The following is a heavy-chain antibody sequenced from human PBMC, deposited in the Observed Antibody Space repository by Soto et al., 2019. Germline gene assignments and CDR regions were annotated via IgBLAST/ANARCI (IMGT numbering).Heavy chain of an antibody. CDR3: ARNGERGSSYYFDY. D-gene: IGHD3-10*01. J-gene: IGHJ4*02. V-gene: IGHV4-30-2*01. Sequence: SETLSLTCAVSGGSISSGGYSWSWIRQPPGKGLEWIGYIYHSGSTYYNPSLKSRVTISVDRSKNQFSLKLSSVTAADTAVYYCARNGERGSSYYFDYWGQVTLVTVSS. CDR2: IYHSGST. CDR1: GGSISSGGYS.